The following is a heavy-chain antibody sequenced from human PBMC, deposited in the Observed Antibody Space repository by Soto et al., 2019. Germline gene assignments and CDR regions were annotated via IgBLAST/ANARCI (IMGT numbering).Heavy chain of an antibody. Sequence: GGSLRLSCAASVFTFSSYSMNWVRQAPGKGLEWVSSISSSSSYIYYADSVKGRFTISRDNAKNSLYLQMNSLRAEDTAVYYCARGDDSSGYPIDWGQGTLVTVSS. CDR2: ISSSSSYI. D-gene: IGHD3-22*01. J-gene: IGHJ4*02. CDR1: VFTFSSYS. CDR3: ARGDDSSGYPID. V-gene: IGHV3-21*01.